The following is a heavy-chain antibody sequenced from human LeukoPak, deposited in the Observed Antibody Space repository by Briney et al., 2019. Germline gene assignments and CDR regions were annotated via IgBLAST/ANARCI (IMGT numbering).Heavy chain of an antibody. CDR1: GFTFSSYG. D-gene: IGHD3-9*01. J-gene: IGHJ6*04. V-gene: IGHV3-30*18. CDR2: ISYDGSNK. CDR3: AKDLTILGLADGMGV. Sequence: GGSLRLSCAASGFTFSSYGMHWVRQAPGKGLEWVAVISYDGSNKYYADSVKGRFTISRDNSKNTLYLQMNSLRAEDTAVYYCAKDLTILGLADGMGVWGKGTTVTVSS.